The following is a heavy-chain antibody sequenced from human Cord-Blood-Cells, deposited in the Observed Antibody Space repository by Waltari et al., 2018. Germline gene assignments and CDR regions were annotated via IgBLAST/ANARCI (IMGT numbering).Heavy chain of an antibody. V-gene: IGHV1-2*02. D-gene: IGHD1-1*01. J-gene: IGHJ6*02. CDR3: ARSKGNLTTYYYYGMDV. CDR2: IDTHSGGT. Sequence: QVQLVQSGAEVKKPGASVKVSCKASGYTFTGYYMHWVRPAHGQGLEWMGWIDTHSGGTNYTQKFQGGVTRTRDTSNSTDYMELSRLRSDDTAVYYCARSKGNLTTYYYYGMDVWCQGTTVTVSS. CDR1: GYTFTGYY.